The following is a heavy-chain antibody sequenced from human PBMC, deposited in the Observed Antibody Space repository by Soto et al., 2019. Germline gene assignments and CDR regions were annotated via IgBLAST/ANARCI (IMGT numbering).Heavy chain of an antibody. CDR3: ARAPWTNYGMDV. Sequence: QVHLVESGGGVVQPGRSLRLSCAASGFTFSSYAMHWVRQTPGKGLEWVSVISYDGSNKYYADSVKGRFTISRDNSKNTVYVQMNSLRGEDTAVYYCARAPWTNYGMDVWGQGTTVTVSS. J-gene: IGHJ6*02. D-gene: IGHD2-8*01. CDR2: ISYDGSNK. V-gene: IGHV3-30-3*01. CDR1: GFTFSSYA.